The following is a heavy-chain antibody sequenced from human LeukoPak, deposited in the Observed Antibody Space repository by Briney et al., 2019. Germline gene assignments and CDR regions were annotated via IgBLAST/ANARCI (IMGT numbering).Heavy chain of an antibody. J-gene: IGHJ5*02. CDR1: GFTFSSYA. D-gene: IGHD1-26*01. V-gene: IGHV3-23*01. CDR2: VSSSSNT. Sequence: PGGSLRLSCSASGFTFSSYAISWVRQAPGKGLEWVSVVSSSSNTYYADSVKGRFTISRDNSKNTLYLQMSSLRPEDTAVSYCAKNVGAKAFYPSGQGTLVTVSS. CDR3: AKNVGAKAFYP.